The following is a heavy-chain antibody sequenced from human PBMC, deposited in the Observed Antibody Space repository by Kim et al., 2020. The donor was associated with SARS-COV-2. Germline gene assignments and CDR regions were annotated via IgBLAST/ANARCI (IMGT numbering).Heavy chain of an antibody. J-gene: IGHJ4*02. CDR3: ARRAGTVDY. V-gene: IGHV4-39*01. CDR2: IYYSGST. Sequence: SETLSLTCTVSGGSISSSNYYWGWIRQPPGKGLECIGSIYYSGSTYYNPSLKSRVSISVDTSKNQFSLKLSSVTAADTAVYYCARRAGTVDYWGQGTLVT. CDR1: GGSISSSNYY. D-gene: IGHD1-1*01.